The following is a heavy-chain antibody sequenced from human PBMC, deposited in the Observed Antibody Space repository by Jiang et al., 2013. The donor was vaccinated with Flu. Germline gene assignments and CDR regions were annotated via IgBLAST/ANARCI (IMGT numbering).Heavy chain of an antibody. CDR3: ARGQNNYGSGSYYKRGWYYFDY. D-gene: IGHD3-10*01. CDR2: IIPIFGTA. CDR1: GGTFSSYA. J-gene: IGHJ4*02. Sequence: GAEVKKPGSSVKVSCKASGGTFSSYAISWVRQAPGQGLEWMGGIIPIFGTANYAQKFQGRVTITADESTSTAYMELSSLRSEDTAVYYCARGQNNYGSGSYYKRGWYYFDYWGQGTLVTVSS. V-gene: IGHV1-69*01.